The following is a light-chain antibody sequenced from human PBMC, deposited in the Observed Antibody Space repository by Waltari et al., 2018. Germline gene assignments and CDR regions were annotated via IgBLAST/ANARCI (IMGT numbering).Light chain of an antibody. CDR1: SNDVGGYGK. V-gene: IGLV2-14*01. CDR3: SSHTSTVPHV. J-gene: IGLJ1*01. Sequence: QSALTQPASVSGSPGQSVSISCTGTSNDVGGYGKVPWYQQFPGKAPNLMIYEVSYRPSGVSSRFSCSKSGNTASLTISGLQAEDEAVYYCSSHTSTVPHVFGTGTKVTVV. CDR2: EVS.